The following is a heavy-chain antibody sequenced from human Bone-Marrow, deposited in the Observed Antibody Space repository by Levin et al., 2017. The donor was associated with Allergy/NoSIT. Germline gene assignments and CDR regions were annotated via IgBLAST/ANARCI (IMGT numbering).Heavy chain of an antibody. CDR3: ARHKERALAVAGTGGWTFDY. CDR1: GYSFTSYW. V-gene: IGHV5-51*01. J-gene: IGHJ4*02. CDR2: IYPGDSDT. Sequence: HGESLKISCKGSGYSFTSYWIGWVRQMPGKGLEWMGIIYPGDSDTRYSPSFQGQVTISADKSISTAYLQWSSLKASDTAMYYCARHKERALAVAGTGGWTFDYWGQGTLVTVSS. D-gene: IGHD6-19*01.